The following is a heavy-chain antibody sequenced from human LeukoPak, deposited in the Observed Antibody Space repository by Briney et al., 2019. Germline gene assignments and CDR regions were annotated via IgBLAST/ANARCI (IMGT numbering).Heavy chain of an antibody. CDR3: ARDELYYYGMDV. CDR2: ISSSSSYI. J-gene: IGHJ6*02. CDR1: GFTFSSYS. Sequence: PGGSLRLSCAASGFTFSSYSMNWVRQAPGKGLEWVSSISSSSSYIYYADSVKGRFTISRDNAKNSLYLQMNSLRAEDTAVYYCARDELYYYGMDVWGQGTTVTVSS. V-gene: IGHV3-21*01. D-gene: IGHD1-26*01.